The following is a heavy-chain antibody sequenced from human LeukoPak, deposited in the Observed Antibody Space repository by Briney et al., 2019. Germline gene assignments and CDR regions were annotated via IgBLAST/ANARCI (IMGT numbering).Heavy chain of an antibody. CDR1: GGSFSGYY. D-gene: IGHD6-19*01. V-gene: IGHV4-34*01. CDR3: ARSIAVAGTMGSDP. J-gene: IGHJ5*02. CDR2: INHSGST. Sequence: SETLSLTCAVYGGSFSGYYWSWIRQPPGKGLEWIGEINHSGSTNYNPSLKSRVTISVDTSKNQFSLKLSSVTAADTAVYYCARSIAVAGTMGSDPWGQGTLVPVSS.